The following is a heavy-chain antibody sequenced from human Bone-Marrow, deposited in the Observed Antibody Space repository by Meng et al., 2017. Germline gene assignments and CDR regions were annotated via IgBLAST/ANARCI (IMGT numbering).Heavy chain of an antibody. CDR3: ARDFGAYSSGWYTAHAFDI. CDR2: ISSSGSTI. CDR1: GFTFSSYA. Sequence: GGSLRLSCAASGFTFSSYAMHWVRQAPGKGLEWVSYISSSGSTIYYADSVKGRFTISRDNAKNSLYLQMNSLRAEDTAVYYCARDFGAYSSGWYTAHAFDIWGQGTMVTVSS. J-gene: IGHJ3*02. V-gene: IGHV3-48*03. D-gene: IGHD6-19*01.